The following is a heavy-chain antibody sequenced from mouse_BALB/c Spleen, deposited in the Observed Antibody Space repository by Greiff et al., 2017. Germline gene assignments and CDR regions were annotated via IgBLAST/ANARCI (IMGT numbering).Heavy chain of an antibody. CDR1: GFTFSSFG. V-gene: IGHV5-17*02. CDR2: ISSGSSTI. Sequence: EVKLMESGGGLVQPGGSRKLSCAASGFTFSSFGMHWVRQAPEKGLEWVAYISSGSSTIYYADTVKGRFTISRDNPKNTLFLQMTSLRSEDTAMYYCARSGYDGYYHYFDYWGQGTTLTVSS. CDR3: ARSGYDGYYHYFDY. J-gene: IGHJ2*01. D-gene: IGHD2-3*01.